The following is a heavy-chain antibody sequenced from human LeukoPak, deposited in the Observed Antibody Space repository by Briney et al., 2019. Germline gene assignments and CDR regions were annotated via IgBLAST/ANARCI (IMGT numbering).Heavy chain of an antibody. J-gene: IGHJ5*02. D-gene: IGHD7-27*01. CDR2: MNPNSGNT. V-gene: IGHV1-8*01. CDR3: ARGRPLVDSANWGSDDNWFDP. CDR1: GYTFTSYD. Sequence: ASVKVSCKASGYTFTSYDINWVRQATGQGLEWMGWMNPNSGNTGYAPKFQGRVTMTRNTSISTAYMELSSLRSEDTAVYYCARGRPLVDSANWGSDDNWFDPWGQGTLVTVSS.